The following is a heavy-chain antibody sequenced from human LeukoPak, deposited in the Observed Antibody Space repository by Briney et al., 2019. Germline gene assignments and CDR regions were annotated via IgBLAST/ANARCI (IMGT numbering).Heavy chain of an antibody. V-gene: IGHV4-59*08. D-gene: IGHD2/OR15-2a*01. CDR2: IYFSGST. CDR3: ARQVIASTAPLDY. Sequence: SETLSFTCTVSGDSISNYYWSWIRQTPGKGLEWFGYIYFSGSTSYNPSLKSRVTISVDTSKNHFSLKLSSVAAADTAVYYCARQVIASTAPLDYWGQGTLGT. J-gene: IGHJ4*02. CDR1: GDSISNYY.